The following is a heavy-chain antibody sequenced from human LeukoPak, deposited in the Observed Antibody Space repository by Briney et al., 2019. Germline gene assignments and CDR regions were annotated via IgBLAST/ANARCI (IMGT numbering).Heavy chain of an antibody. D-gene: IGHD1-1*01. J-gene: IGHJ4*02. V-gene: IGHV3-23*01. Sequence: PGGSLRLSCAASGFTFSSYAMSWVRQAPGKGLGWVSSIGGGGVDTYYADSVKGRFTISRDNSKNTLYLQMNSLRVEDTAVYYCAKDPPATGTTFDNWGRGTLVNGFS. CDR3: AKDPPATGTTFDN. CDR1: GFTFSSYA. CDR2: IGGGGVDT.